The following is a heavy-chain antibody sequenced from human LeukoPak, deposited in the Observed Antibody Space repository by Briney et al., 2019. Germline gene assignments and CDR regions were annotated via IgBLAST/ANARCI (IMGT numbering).Heavy chain of an antibody. J-gene: IGHJ6*02. CDR1: GFNFRSYA. D-gene: IGHD5-18*01. CDR3: ARDEDTAMKGDYYYYGMDV. Sequence: GGSLRLSCAASGFNFRSYAMSWVRQAPGKGLEWVSYISSSSTIYYADSVKGRFTISRDNAKNSLYLQMNSLRAEDTAVYYCARDEDTAMKGDYYYYGMDVWGQGTTVTVSS. CDR2: ISSSSTI. V-gene: IGHV3-48*01.